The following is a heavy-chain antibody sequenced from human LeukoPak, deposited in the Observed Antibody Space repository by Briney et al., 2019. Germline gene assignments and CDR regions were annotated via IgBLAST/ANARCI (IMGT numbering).Heavy chain of an antibody. Sequence: GGSLRLSCAASGFTFSSYAMHWVRQAPGKGLEWVAVISYDGSNKYYADSVKGRFTISRDNSKNTLYLQMNSLRAEDTAVYYCARLGSSGYLDYWGQGTLVTASS. CDR1: GFTFSSYA. J-gene: IGHJ4*02. D-gene: IGHD3-22*01. CDR3: ARLGSSGYLDY. V-gene: IGHV3-30-3*01. CDR2: ISYDGSNK.